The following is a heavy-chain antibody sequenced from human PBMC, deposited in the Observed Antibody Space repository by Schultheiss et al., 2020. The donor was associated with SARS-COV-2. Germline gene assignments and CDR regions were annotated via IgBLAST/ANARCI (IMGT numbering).Heavy chain of an antibody. J-gene: IGHJ4*02. CDR2: IYYSGST. CDR3: ASYDFWSGYYTADY. Sequence: SETLSLTCTVSGGSISSSSYYWGWIRQPPGKGLEWIGSIYYSGSTYYNSSLKSRVTISVDTSKNQFSLKLSSVTAADTAVYYCASYDFWSGYYTADYWGQGTLVTVSS. D-gene: IGHD3-3*01. V-gene: IGHV4-39*07. CDR1: GGSISSSSYY.